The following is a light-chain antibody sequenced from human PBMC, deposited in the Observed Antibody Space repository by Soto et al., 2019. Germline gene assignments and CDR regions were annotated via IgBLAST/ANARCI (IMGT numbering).Light chain of an antibody. CDR1: YIDVGGYNH. V-gene: IGLV2-14*01. J-gene: IGLJ2*01. Sequence: QSALTQPASVSGSPGQSITISCTGTYIDVGGYNHVSWYQHSPGKAPKLILFAVSDRPSGVSHRFSGSKSGNTASLTISGLQADDEADYYCCSYTSLSTVVFGGGTKLTVL. CDR2: AVS. CDR3: CSYTSLSTVV.